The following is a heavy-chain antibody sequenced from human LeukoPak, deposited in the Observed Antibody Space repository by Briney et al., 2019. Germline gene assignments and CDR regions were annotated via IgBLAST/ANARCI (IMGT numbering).Heavy chain of an antibody. Sequence: QPGGSLRLSCAASGFTFSSYAMSWVRQAPGKGLEWVSGISGSGDNTYYADSVKGRFTISRDNSKNTLYLQMNSLRAEDTAVFYCAKIPPGYCSAGSCYLDYWGQGTLVTVSS. J-gene: IGHJ4*02. CDR1: GFTFSSYA. CDR3: AKIPPGYCSAGSCYLDY. CDR2: ISGSGDNT. V-gene: IGHV3-23*01. D-gene: IGHD2-15*01.